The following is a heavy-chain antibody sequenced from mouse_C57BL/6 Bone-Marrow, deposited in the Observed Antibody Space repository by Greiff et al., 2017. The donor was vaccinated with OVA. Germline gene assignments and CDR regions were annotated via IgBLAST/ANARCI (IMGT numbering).Heavy chain of an antibody. CDR1: GFTFSSYG. V-gene: IGHV5-6*01. Sequence: EVKLQESGGDLVKPGGSLKLSCAASGFTFSSYGMSWVRQTPDKRLEWVATISSGGSYTYYPDSVKGRFTISRDNAKNTLYLQMSSLKSEDTAMYYCARFPRSYGSSYPFAYWGQGTLVTVSA. CDR3: ARFPRSYGSSYPFAY. D-gene: IGHD1-1*01. J-gene: IGHJ3*01. CDR2: ISSGGSYT.